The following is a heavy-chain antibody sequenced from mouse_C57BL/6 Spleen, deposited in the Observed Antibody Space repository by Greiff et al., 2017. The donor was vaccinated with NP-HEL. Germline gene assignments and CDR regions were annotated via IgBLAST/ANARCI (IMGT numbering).Heavy chain of an antibody. D-gene: IGHD1-1*01. CDR1: GFSFTSYG. CDR2: IWSGGST. CDR3: ATYYGSSYDYAMDY. J-gene: IGHJ4*01. V-gene: IGHV2-4*01. Sequence: QVQLQQSGPGLVQPSQSLSITCTVSGFSFTSYGVHWVRQPPGKGLEWLGVIWSGGSTDYNAAFISRLSIRKDNSKSQVFFKMNSLQADDTAIYYCATYYGSSYDYAMDYWGQGTSVTVSS.